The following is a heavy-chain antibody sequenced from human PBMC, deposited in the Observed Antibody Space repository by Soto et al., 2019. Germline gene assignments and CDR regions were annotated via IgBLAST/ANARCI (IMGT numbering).Heavy chain of an antibody. Sequence: GGSLRLSCAASGFTFSSYSMNWVRQAPGKGLEWVSSISSSSSYIYYADSVKGRFTISRDNAKNSLYLQMNSLRAEDTAVYYCARPFHFSHYGGNSNSDAFDIWGQGTMVTVSS. CDR2: ISSSSSYI. CDR3: ARPFHFSHYGGNSNSDAFDI. D-gene: IGHD4-17*01. V-gene: IGHV3-21*01. J-gene: IGHJ3*02. CDR1: GFTFSSYS.